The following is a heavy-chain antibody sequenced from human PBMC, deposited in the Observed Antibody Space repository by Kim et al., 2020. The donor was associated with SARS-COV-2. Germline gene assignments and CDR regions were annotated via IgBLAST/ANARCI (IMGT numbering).Heavy chain of an antibody. CDR2: IYHSGST. V-gene: IGHV4-4*02. Sequence: SETLSLTCAVSGGSISSSNWWSWVRQPPGKGLEWIGEIYHSGSTNYNPYLKSRVTISVDKSKNQFSLKLSSVTAADTAVYYCARAGQSSPWGFDPWGQGTLVTVSS. CDR3: ARAGQSSPWGFDP. D-gene: IGHD6-19*01. CDR1: GGSISSSNW. J-gene: IGHJ5*02.